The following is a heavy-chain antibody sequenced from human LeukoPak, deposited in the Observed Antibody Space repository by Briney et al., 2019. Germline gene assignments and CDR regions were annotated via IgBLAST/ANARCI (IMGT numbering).Heavy chain of an antibody. V-gene: IGHV4-34*01. CDR2: INHSGST. J-gene: IGHJ6*03. Sequence: PETLSLTCAVYGGSFSDYYWSWIRQPPGKGLEWIGEINHSGSTNYNPSLKSRVTISVDTSKNQFSLKLSSVTAADTAVYYCARRHDYYMDVWGKGTTVTVSS. CDR1: GGSFSDYY. CDR3: ARRHDYYMDV.